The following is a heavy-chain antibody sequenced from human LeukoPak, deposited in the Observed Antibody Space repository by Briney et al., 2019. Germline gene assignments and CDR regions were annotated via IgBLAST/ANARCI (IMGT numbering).Heavy chain of an antibody. CDR3: ARGGIVVVVAARGAFDI. V-gene: IGHV1-2*02. D-gene: IGHD2-15*01. CDR1: GYTFTGYY. CDR2: INPNSGGT. J-gene: IGHJ3*02. Sequence: ASVKVSCKASGYTFTGYYMHWVRQAPGQGLEWIGWINPNSGGTNYAQKFQGRVTMTRDTSISTAYMELSRLRSDDTAVYYCARGGIVVVVAARGAFDIWGQGTMVTVSS.